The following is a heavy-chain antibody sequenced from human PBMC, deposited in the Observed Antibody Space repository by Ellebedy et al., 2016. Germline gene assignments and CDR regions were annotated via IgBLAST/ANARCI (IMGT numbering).Heavy chain of an antibody. CDR3: ARGPRLSWGYYGSGSFWVYYYGMDV. CDR1: GGSFSGYY. Sequence: SETLSLTXAVYGGSFSGYYWSWIRQPPGKGLEWIGEINHSGSTNYNPSLKSRVTISVDTSKNQFSLKLSSVTAADTAVYYCARGPRLSWGYYGSGSFWVYYYGMDVWGQGTTVTVSS. V-gene: IGHV4-34*01. CDR2: INHSGST. D-gene: IGHD3-10*01. J-gene: IGHJ6*02.